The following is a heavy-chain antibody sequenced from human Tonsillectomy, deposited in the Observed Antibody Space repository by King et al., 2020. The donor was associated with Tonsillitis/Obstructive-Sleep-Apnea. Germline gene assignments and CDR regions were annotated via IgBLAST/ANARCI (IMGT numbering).Heavy chain of an antibody. J-gene: IGHJ3*02. D-gene: IGHD3-22*01. V-gene: IGHV3-23*04. CDR1: GFTFSSYA. CDR3: AKGGGSGYYYVGAYDI. Sequence: VQLVESGGGLVQPGGSLRLSCAASGFTFSSYAMSWVRQAPGKGLEWVSTISGSGGSTYYADSVKGRFTISRDNSKNTLYLQMNSLRAEDTAVYYCAKGGGSGYYYVGAYDIWGQGTMVTVSS. CDR2: ISGSGGST.